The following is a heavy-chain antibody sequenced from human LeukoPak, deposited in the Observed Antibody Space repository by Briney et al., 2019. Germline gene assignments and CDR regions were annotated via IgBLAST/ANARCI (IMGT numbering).Heavy chain of an antibody. CDR1: GFTFSSRDW. Sequence: PGGSLRLSCVASGFTFSSRDWMTWVRQAPGKGLEWVANIKQDGSEKNYVDSVKGRFTISRDNAKNSLYLQMNSLKIEDAAVYYCTKLARAPRDFDYWGQGTLVTVSS. CDR2: IKQDGSEK. V-gene: IGHV3-7*03. D-gene: IGHD2-8*01. CDR3: TKLARAPRDFDY. J-gene: IGHJ4*01.